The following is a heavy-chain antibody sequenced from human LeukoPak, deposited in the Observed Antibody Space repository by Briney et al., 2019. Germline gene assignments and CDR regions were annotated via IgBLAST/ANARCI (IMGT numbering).Heavy chain of an antibody. V-gene: IGHV1-2*02. CDR1: GYTFTGYF. CDR2: INPNSGDT. D-gene: IGHD4-17*01. CDR3: ARVMKATVRTSNFDY. Sequence: ASVKVSCKASGYTFTGYFIHWVRQAPGQGLEWMGWINPNSGDTFYAQKFQGRVTMTRDTSISTAYMELSRLRSDDTAVYYCARVMKATVRTSNFDYWGQGTLVTVSS. J-gene: IGHJ4*02.